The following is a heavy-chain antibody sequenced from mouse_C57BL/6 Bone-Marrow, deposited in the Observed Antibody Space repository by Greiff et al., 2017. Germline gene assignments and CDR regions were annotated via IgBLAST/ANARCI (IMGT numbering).Heavy chain of an antibody. V-gene: IGHV1-52*01. CDR3: ARGGYYGSSSCWYFDV. CDR1: GFTFTSYW. J-gene: IGHJ1*03. D-gene: IGHD1-1*01. CDR2: IDPSDSET. Sequence: QVQLQQPGAELVRPGSSVKLSCKASGFTFTSYWMHWVKQRPIHGLEWIGNIDPSDSETHYNQKFKDKATLTVDKSSSTAYMQLSSLTSEDSAVYYCARGGYYGSSSCWYFDVWGTGTTVTVSS.